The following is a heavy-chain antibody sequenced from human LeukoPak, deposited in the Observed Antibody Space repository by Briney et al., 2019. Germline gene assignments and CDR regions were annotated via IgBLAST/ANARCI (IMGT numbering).Heavy chain of an antibody. CDR2: ISYDGSNK. D-gene: IGHD3-10*01. CDR1: GSTFSSYA. J-gene: IGHJ4*02. V-gene: IGHV3-30-3*01. Sequence: GGSLRLSCAASGSTFSSYAMHWVRQAPGKGLEWVAVISYDGSNKYYADSVKGRFTISRDNSKNTLYLQMNSLRAEDTAVYYCAKDQRGGGYYGSGSYYNPKLGPLDFDYWGQGTLVTVSS. CDR3: AKDQRGGGYYGSGSYYNPKLGPLDFDY.